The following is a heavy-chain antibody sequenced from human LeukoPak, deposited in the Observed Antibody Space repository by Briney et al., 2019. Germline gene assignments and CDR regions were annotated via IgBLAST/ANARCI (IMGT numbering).Heavy chain of an antibody. D-gene: IGHD6-13*01. CDR3: ARVMAAAGTALDY. CDR1: GGTFSSYA. Sequence: SVKVSCKASGGTFSSYAISWVRQAPGQGLEWMGGIIPIFGTANYAQKFQGRVTITADESTSTAYTELSSLRSEDTAVYYCARVMAAAGTALDYWGQGTLVTVSS. V-gene: IGHV1-69*13. J-gene: IGHJ4*02. CDR2: IIPIFGTA.